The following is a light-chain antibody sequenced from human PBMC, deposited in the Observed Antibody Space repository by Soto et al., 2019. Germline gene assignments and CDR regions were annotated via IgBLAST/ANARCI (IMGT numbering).Light chain of an antibody. CDR1: QSVGSS. CDR3: QQSYNSPQT. CDR2: GAS. Sequence: ILLTQSPSTLSLSPGERATLSCKASQSVGSSLGWYQQKPGQAPRLLIYGASTRATGIPARFSGSGSGTDFTLTISSLKPEDFETYSCQQSYNSPQTFGRGTKVDIK. J-gene: IGKJ1*01. V-gene: IGKV3-11*01.